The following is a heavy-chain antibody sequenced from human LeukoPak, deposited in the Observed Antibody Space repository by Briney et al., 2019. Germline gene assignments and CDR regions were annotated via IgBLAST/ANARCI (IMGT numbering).Heavy chain of an antibody. J-gene: IGHJ5*02. Sequence: SETLSFTCTVSGGSISSYYWSWIRQPAGKGLEWIGRIYTSGSTNYNPSLKSRVTVSVDTSKNQFSLKLSSVTAADTAVYYCARGGLEVTMVRGSDNWFDPWGQGTLVTVSS. CDR1: GGSISSYY. V-gene: IGHV4-4*07. CDR3: ARGGLEVTMVRGSDNWFDP. D-gene: IGHD3-10*01. CDR2: IYTSGST.